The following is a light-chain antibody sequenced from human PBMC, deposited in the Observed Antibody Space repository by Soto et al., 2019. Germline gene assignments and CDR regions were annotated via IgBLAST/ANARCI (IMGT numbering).Light chain of an antibody. V-gene: IGLV2-8*01. CDR3: SSYAGTNNLLL. J-gene: IGLJ2*01. CDR1: SSDVGGFNY. CDR2: EVS. Sequence: QSALTQPPSASGSPGQSVTISCTGTSSDVGGFNYVSWYQHLPGRAPQLIIYEVSKRSSGVADRFSGSKSGNTASLTVSGLQAEDEADYYCSSYAGTNNLLLFGGGTKLTVL.